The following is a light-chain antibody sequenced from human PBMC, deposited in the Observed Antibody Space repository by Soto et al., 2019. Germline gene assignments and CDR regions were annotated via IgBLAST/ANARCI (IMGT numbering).Light chain of an antibody. J-gene: IGKJ4*01. Sequence: EIVMRQSPATLSVSPGERVTLSCRASQSVSSNLAWYQQKPGQAPRLLIYDTSTRATGIPARFSGSGSGTEFTLTISSLQSEDFAVFYCQHYSNWPLTFGGGTKVEI. CDR3: QHYSNWPLT. CDR2: DTS. V-gene: IGKV3-15*01. CDR1: QSVSSN.